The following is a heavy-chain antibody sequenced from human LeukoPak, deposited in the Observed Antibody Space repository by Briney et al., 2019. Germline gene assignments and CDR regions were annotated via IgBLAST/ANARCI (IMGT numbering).Heavy chain of an antibody. CDR2: ISSSGDSI. Sequence: PGGSLRLSCAASGFAFSDYSMTWIRQAPGKGLEWLSYISSSGDSIYYADSVKGRFTISRDNAQNSLYLQMNSLRAEDTAVYYCARVIRDANGWPYYFDSWGQGTLVTVSS. CDR3: ARVIRDANGWPYYFDS. J-gene: IGHJ4*02. CDR1: GFAFSDYS. V-gene: IGHV3-11*01. D-gene: IGHD5-24*01.